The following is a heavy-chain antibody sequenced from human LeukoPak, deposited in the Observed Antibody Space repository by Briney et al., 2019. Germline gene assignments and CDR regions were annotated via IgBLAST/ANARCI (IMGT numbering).Heavy chain of an antibody. CDR3: ARRAVGGIYYFDF. CDR1: GFIFSSFS. CDR2: ISSSSSYI. J-gene: IGHJ4*02. V-gene: IGHV3-21*04. D-gene: IGHD1-26*01. Sequence: GGSLRLSCAASGFIFSSFSMNWVRQVPGQGLEWVSSISSSSSYIYYADSVKGRFTMSRDNSENTLYLQMNSLRAEDTAVYYCARRAVGGIYYFDFWGQGILVTVSS.